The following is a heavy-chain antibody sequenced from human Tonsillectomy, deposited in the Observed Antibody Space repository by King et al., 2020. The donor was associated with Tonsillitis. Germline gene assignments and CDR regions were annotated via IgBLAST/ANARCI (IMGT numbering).Heavy chain of an antibody. D-gene: IGHD6-25*01. Sequence: VQLVESGGGLVQPGGSLRLSCAASGFTFSSYVMSWVRQAPGKGLEWVSTISGGGGNTFYADSVKGRFTIPRDNSNNTLYLQMNSLRAEDTAVYYCAKDGVGHTAAHYFDYWGQGTLVTVSS. CDR2: ISGGGGNT. CDR1: GFTFSSYV. J-gene: IGHJ4*02. CDR3: AKDGVGHTAAHYFDY. V-gene: IGHV3-23*04.